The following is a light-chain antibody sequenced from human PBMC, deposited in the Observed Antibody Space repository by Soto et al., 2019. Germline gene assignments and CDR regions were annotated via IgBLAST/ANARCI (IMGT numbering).Light chain of an antibody. CDR2: AVS. J-gene: IGKJ3*01. CDR1: QSLGGTY. Sequence: EIVLTQSPGTLSLSPRERATLFCRASQSLGGTYLAWYQQKPGQAPRLLIYAVSSRATGIPDRFSGSVSGTDFTLTISRLEPEDFAVYYCQQYGSSPFTFGPGTKVDIK. V-gene: IGKV3-20*01. CDR3: QQYGSSPFT.